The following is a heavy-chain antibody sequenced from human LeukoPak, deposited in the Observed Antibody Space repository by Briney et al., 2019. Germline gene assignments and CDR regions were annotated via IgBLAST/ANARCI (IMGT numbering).Heavy chain of an antibody. CDR1: GYTLTELS. V-gene: IGHV1-24*01. J-gene: IGHJ2*01. CDR2: FDPEDGET. CDR3: ARATGDYGRPWYFDL. D-gene: IGHD4-17*01. Sequence: ASVKVSCKVSGYTLTELSMHWVRQAPGKGLEWMGGFDPEDGETIYAQKFQGRVTMTEDTSTDTAYMELSSLRSEDTAVYYCARATGDYGRPWYFDLWGRGTLVTVSS.